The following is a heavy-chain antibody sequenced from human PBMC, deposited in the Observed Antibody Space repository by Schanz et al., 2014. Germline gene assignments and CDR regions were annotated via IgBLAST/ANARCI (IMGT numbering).Heavy chain of an antibody. D-gene: IGHD3-10*01. Sequence: EVQLLESGGGLVQPGGSLRLSCAASGFTFSGYSMNWVRQAPGKGLEWVSVISASGGDTYYADSVKGRFTISRDNAKNSLYLEMNSLRAEDTAVYYCARIGGSVFDYWAQGTLVTVSS. J-gene: IGHJ4*02. CDR1: GFTFSGYS. CDR3: ARIGGSVFDY. CDR2: ISASGGDT. V-gene: IGHV3-23*01.